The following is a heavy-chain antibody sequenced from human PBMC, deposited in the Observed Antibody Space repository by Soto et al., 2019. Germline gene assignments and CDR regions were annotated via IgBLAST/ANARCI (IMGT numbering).Heavy chain of an antibody. CDR3: AKGVXVXXTYFQH. V-gene: IGHV3-30*18. CDR1: XXXXXSXX. Sequence: QVQLVESGGGVVQPGRSLXLXXAXXXXXXXSXXMHWVRXAPGXGXEWVAVISYDGSDKYYADSVKGRFTISRDNSNNTLYLQMDSLRAEDTAVYXXAKGVXVXXTYFQHWGQGTLVTVSS. J-gene: IGHJ1*01. D-gene: IGHD2-15*01. CDR2: ISYDGSDK.